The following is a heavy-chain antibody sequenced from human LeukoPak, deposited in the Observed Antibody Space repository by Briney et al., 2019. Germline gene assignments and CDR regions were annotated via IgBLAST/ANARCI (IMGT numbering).Heavy chain of an antibody. J-gene: IGHJ4*02. CDR3: AKTRRSGTEYGDFDH. CDR2: IREDGRTT. D-gene: IGHD1-26*01. Sequence: PGGSLRLSCAASGFTFSSYSMNWLRQAQGKGLEWVSLIREDGRTTYYANSVKGRFAVSRDNSKKSLYLQMSSLRTEDTALYYCAKTRRSGTEYGDFDHWGQGTLVTVSS. V-gene: IGHV3-43*02. CDR1: GFTFSSYS.